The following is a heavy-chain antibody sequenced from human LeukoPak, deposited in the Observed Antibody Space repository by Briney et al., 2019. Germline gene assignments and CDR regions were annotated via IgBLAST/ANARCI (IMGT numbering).Heavy chain of an antibody. D-gene: IGHD6-6*01. CDR2: INPNSGGT. CDR3: ARALYSSSFDY. CDR1: GYTFTGYY. V-gene: IGHV1-2*02. J-gene: IGHJ4*02. Sequence: GASVKVSCKASGYTFTGYYMHWVRQAPGQGLEWMGWINPNSGGTNHAQKFQGRVTMTRDTSISTAYMELGRLRSDDTAVYYCARALYSSSFDYWGQGTLVTVSS.